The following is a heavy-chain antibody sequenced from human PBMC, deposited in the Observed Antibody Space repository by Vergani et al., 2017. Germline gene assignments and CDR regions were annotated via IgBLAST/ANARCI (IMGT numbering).Heavy chain of an antibody. CDR3: AKDYSSSLVPYGMDV. D-gene: IGHD6-13*01. Sequence: EVQLVESGGGLVQPGRSLRLSCAASGFTFDDYAMHWVRPAPGKGLEWVSGISWNSGSIGYADSVKGRFTIPRDNAKNSLYLQMNSLRAEDTALYYCAKDYSSSLVPYGMDVWGQGTTVTVSS. CDR1: GFTFDDYA. J-gene: IGHJ6*02. CDR2: ISWNSGSI. V-gene: IGHV3-9*01.